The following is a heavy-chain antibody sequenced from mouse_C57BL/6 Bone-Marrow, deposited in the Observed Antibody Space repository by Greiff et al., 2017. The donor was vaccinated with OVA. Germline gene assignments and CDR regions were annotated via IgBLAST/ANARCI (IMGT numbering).Heavy chain of an antibody. CDR2: IWTGGGT. V-gene: IGHV2-9-1*01. CDR1: GFSLTSYA. CDR3: ARNLYGSSPPWFAY. D-gene: IGHD1-1*01. J-gene: IGHJ3*01. Sequence: VQLVESGPGLVAPSQSLSITCTVSGFSLTSYAISWVRQPPGKGLEWLGVIWTGGGTNYNSALKSRLSISKDNSKSQVFLKMNSLQTDDTARYYCARNLYGSSPPWFAYWGQGTLVTVSA.